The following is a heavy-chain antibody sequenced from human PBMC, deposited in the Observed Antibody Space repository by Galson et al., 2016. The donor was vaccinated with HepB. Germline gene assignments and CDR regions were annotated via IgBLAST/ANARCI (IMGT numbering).Heavy chain of an antibody. J-gene: IGHJ4*02. CDR3: ARAWPYCGGDCYSP. D-gene: IGHD2-21*02. Sequence: CTVSGGSISTSYWNWIRQPPGKGLEWIGYIYYSGSTNYNPSLRSRVTMSVDPSKNQISLNLTSVTAADTAVYYCARAWPYCGGDCYSPWGQGTLVTVSS. CDR2: IYYSGST. CDR1: GGSISTSY. V-gene: IGHV4-59*01.